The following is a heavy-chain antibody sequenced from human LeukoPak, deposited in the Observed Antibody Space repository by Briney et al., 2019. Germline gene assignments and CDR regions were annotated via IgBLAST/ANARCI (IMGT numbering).Heavy chain of an antibody. CDR2: ISPGNSDT. CDR1: GYIFTNFW. V-gene: IGHV5-51*01. J-gene: IGHJ4*02. D-gene: IGHD6-13*01. Sequence: GESLKISCKASGYIFTNFWIGWVRQMPGKGLEWMGIISPGNSDTSYRPSFQGQVTMSADKSINTAYLQWNSLKASDSALYYCARLISSSWYEFDFWGQGTLVTVSS. CDR3: ARLISSSWYEFDF.